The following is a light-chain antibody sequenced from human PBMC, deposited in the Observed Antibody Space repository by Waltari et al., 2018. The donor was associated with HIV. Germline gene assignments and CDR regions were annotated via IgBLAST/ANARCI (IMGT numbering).Light chain of an antibody. Sequence: QSALTQPASVSGSPGPSITISCTGTSNDVGYSNLFSWYQQDPGKAPKVMIYEVSKRPSGVSNRFSGSKSGNTASLTISGLQAEDEADYYCGSYAGSNAYVFGIGTKVTVL. CDR3: GSYAGSNAYV. J-gene: IGLJ1*01. CDR2: EVS. V-gene: IGLV2-23*02. CDR1: SNDVGYSNL.